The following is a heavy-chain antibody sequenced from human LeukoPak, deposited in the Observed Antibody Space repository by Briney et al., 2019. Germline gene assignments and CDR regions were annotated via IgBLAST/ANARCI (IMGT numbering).Heavy chain of an antibody. J-gene: IGHJ4*02. CDR3: AKVSFDYDSSGYYHPTFDY. CDR2: ISGSGGST. Sequence: PGGSLRLSCAASGFTFSSYAMSWVRQAPGKGLEWASAISGSGGSTYYADPVKGRFTISRDNSKNTLYLQMNSLRAEDTAVYYCAKVSFDYDSSGYYHPTFDYWGQGTLVTVSS. CDR1: GFTFSSYA. V-gene: IGHV3-23*01. D-gene: IGHD3-22*01.